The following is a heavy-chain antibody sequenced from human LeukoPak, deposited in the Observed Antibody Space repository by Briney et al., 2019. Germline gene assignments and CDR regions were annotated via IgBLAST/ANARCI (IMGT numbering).Heavy chain of an antibody. CDR1: GFTFSSHA. CDR2: MSGNGGRI. CDR3: ARGHGYSSSWFTYDY. J-gene: IGHJ4*02. Sequence: PGGTLRLSCAASGFTFSSHAMSWVRQAPGKGLEWVSTMSGNGGRIYYADSVEGRFTISRDNAKNTLYLQMNSLRAEDTAVYYCARGHGYSSSWFTYDYWGQGTLVTVSS. D-gene: IGHD6-13*01. V-gene: IGHV3-23*01.